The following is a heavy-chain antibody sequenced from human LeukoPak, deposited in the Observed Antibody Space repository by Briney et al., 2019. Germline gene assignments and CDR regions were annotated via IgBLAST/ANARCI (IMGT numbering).Heavy chain of an antibody. V-gene: IGHV4-4*07. Sequence: SETLSLTCTVSGGSISSYYWSWIRQPAGKGLEWIGRIYASGSTNYNPSLKSRVTMSVDTSKNQLSLRLSSVNAADTAVYYCAREYSSSSGRTFDYWGQGTLVTVSS. D-gene: IGHD6-6*01. J-gene: IGHJ4*02. CDR1: GGSISSYY. CDR2: IYASGST. CDR3: AREYSSSSGRTFDY.